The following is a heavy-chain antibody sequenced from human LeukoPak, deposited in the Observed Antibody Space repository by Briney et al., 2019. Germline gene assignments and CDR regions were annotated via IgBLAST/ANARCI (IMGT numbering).Heavy chain of an antibody. CDR1: GGSISSGGYS. CDR3: ARYYDSSALTRGYFDY. Sequence: KSSETLSLTCAVSGGSISSGGYSWSWIRQPPGKGLEWIGYIYHSGSTYYNPSLKSRVTISVDRSKNQFSLKLSSVTAADTAVYYCARYYDSSALTRGYFDYWGQGTLVTVSS. V-gene: IGHV4-30-2*01. D-gene: IGHD3-22*01. CDR2: IYHSGST. J-gene: IGHJ4*02.